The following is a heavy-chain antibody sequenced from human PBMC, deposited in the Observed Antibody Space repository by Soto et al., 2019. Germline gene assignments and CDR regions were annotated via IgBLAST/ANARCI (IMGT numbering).Heavy chain of an antibody. CDR3: ARDYLSSKLSLSYFDF. CDR2: INPSGGSA. Sequence: ASVKVSCKASGYSFISHYIHWVRQAPGQWLEWMGFINPSGGSATLAQKFQGRVTMTRDTSTSTVYMELTILRSEDAAVYYCARDYLSSKLSLSYFDFWGQGTLVTVSS. D-gene: IGHD2-2*01. V-gene: IGHV1-46*01. J-gene: IGHJ4*02. CDR1: GYSFISHY.